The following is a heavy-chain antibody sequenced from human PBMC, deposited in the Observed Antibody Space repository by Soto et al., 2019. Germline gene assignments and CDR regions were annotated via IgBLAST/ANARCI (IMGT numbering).Heavy chain of an antibody. CDR1: GYTFTSYD. V-gene: IGHV1-8*01. CDR3: ARGLNFHYYYYGMDV. J-gene: IGHJ6*02. Sequence: ASVKVSCKASGYTFTSYDINWVRQATGQGLEWMEWMNPNSGNTGYAQKFQGRVTMTRNTSISTAYMELSSLRSEDTAVYYCARGLNFHYYYYGMDVWGQGTTVTVSS. CDR2: MNPNSGNT.